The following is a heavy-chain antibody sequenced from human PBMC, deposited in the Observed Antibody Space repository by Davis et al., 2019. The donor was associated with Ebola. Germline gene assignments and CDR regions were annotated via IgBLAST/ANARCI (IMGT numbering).Heavy chain of an antibody. CDR1: GGSISSGDYY. J-gene: IGHJ4*02. Sequence: SETLSLTCTVSGGSISSGDYYWSWIRQPPGKGLEWIGYIYYSGSTYYNPSLKSRVTISVDTSKNQFSLKLSSVTAADTAVYYCARFVLLYYFDYWGQGTLVTVSS. V-gene: IGHV4-30-4*01. CDR3: ARFVLLYYFDY. D-gene: IGHD2/OR15-2a*01. CDR2: IYYSGST.